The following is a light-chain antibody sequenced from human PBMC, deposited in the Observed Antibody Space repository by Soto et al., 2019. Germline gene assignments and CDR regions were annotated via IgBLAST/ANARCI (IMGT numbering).Light chain of an antibody. J-gene: IGKJ1*01. Sequence: IVMKQSPATLSVSLGARATLSCRAGQTIYRNVAWYQQRTGQAQRLRRYRASTRATGVPAMCSGIGSGTECTRTISRLETEDGAVYYCQQYDSSPRTFGQGTKVDIK. CDR2: RAS. CDR1: QTIYRN. V-gene: IGKV3-15*01. CDR3: QQYDSSPRT.